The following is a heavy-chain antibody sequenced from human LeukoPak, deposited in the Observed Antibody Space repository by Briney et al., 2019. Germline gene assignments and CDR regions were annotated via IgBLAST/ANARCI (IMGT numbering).Heavy chain of an antibody. CDR3: ARVGVWELQREFDH. D-gene: IGHD1-26*01. CDR1: GFTFTDYW. Sequence: GGSLRLSCAASGFTFTDYWMTWVRQVPGRGLEWVANINRDGSDKYYVDSVNGRFTISRDNAKKSLYLEMNNLRGEDTAVYYCARVGVWELQREFDHWGQGTLVTVSS. J-gene: IGHJ4*02. V-gene: IGHV3-7*01. CDR2: INRDGSDK.